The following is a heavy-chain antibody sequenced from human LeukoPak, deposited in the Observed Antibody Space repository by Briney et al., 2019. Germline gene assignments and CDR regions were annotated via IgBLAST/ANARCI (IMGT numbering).Heavy chain of an antibody. CDR3: AKELTGGWPFDY. Sequence: GRSLRLSCAASGFTFSSYAMHWVRQAPGKGLEWVSAISGSGDRTYYADSVKGRVTISRDNSENTLYLQVNSLRTEDTALYYCAKELTGGWPFDYWGQGTLVTVSS. V-gene: IGHV3-23*01. CDR2: ISGSGDRT. D-gene: IGHD6-19*01. CDR1: GFTFSSYA. J-gene: IGHJ4*02.